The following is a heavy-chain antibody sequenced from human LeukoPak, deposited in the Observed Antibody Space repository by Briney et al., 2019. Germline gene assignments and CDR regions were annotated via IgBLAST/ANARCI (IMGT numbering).Heavy chain of an antibody. D-gene: IGHD3-10*01. CDR2: IYSGGST. CDR1: GFTVSSNY. J-gene: IGHJ2*01. CDR3: ARDRGDYWYFDL. V-gene: IGHV3-53*01. Sequence: GGSLRLSCAASGFTVSSNYMSWVRQAPGKGLEWVSVIYSGGSTYYADSVKGRFTISRDNSKNTLYLQMDSLRAEDTAVYYCARDRGDYWYFDLWGRGTLVTVSS.